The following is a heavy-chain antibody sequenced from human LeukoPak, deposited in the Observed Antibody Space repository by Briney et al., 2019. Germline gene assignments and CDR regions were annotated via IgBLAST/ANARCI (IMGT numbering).Heavy chain of an antibody. Sequence: WASVKVSRKASGYTFTSYATHWVRQAPGQRLEWMGWINAGNGNTKYSQKFQGRVTITRDTSASTAYMELSSLRSEDTAVYYCARDPCSGGSCYIHPFDYWGQGTLVTVSS. D-gene: IGHD2-15*01. CDR3: ARDPCSGGSCYIHPFDY. CDR1: GYTFTSYA. V-gene: IGHV1-3*01. CDR2: INAGNGNT. J-gene: IGHJ4*02.